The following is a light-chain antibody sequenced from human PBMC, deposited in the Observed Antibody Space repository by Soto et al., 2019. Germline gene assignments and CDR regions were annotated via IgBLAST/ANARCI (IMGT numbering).Light chain of an antibody. V-gene: IGKV1-17*03. Sequence: DIQMTQSPSAMSASVGDRVTITCRASQDISNYLAWFQQQPGKVPERLIYAAATLQSGVPSRFSGSRSGTECTLTIISLQPEDLATYFCLQNNSYPLTFGGGTKVEIK. CDR3: LQNNSYPLT. CDR2: AAA. J-gene: IGKJ4*01. CDR1: QDISNY.